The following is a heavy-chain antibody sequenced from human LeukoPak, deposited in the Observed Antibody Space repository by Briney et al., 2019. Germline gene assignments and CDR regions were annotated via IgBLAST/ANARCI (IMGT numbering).Heavy chain of an antibody. Sequence: GGSLRLSCAASGFTFDDYSMHWIRQAPGKGLEWVSVISWDGGSTYYADSVKGRFTISRDNAKNSLYLQMNSLRAEDTALYYCAKVTFGGVIAPFDYWGQGTLVTVSS. J-gene: IGHJ4*02. CDR1: GFTFDDYS. CDR2: ISWDGGST. D-gene: IGHD3-16*02. CDR3: AKVTFGGVIAPFDY. V-gene: IGHV3-43*01.